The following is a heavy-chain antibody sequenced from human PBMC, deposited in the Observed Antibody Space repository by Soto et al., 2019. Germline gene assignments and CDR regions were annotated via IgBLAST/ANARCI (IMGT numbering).Heavy chain of an antibody. J-gene: IGHJ4*02. V-gene: IGHV4-34*01. CDR2: INHSGST. CDR3: ARGIYDSSGYYYYYFDY. Sequence: SETLSLTCAVYGGSFSGYYWSWIRQPPGKGLEWIGEINHSGSTNYNPSLKSRVTISVDTSKNQFSLKLNSVTAADTAVYYCARGIYDSSGYYYYYFDYWGQGTLVTVSS. CDR1: GGSFSGYY. D-gene: IGHD3-22*01.